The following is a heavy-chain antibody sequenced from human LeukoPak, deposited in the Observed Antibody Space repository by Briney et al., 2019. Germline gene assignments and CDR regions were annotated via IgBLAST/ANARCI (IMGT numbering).Heavy chain of an antibody. CDR3: ARGFSSSRTSVDY. V-gene: IGHV3-21*01. D-gene: IGHD6-13*01. J-gene: IGHJ4*02. CDR2: ISSSSSYI. CDR1: GVTFSSYS. Sequence: KPGGSLRLSCAASGVTFSSYSMNWVRQAPGKGLEWVSSISSSSSYIYYADSVKGRFTISRDNAKNSLYLQMNSLRAEDTAVYYCARGFSSSRTSVDYWGQGTLVTVSS.